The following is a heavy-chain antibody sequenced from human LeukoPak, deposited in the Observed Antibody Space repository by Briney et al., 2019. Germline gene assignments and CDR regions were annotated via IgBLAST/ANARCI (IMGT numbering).Heavy chain of an antibody. Sequence: SETLSLTCTVSGGSITSDAYYWGWIRQPPGKGLEWIASVHYSGATYYNPSLKSRVTISVDTSKNHFSLKLNSVTPEDTAVYYCAREYGSGYDRYNWFDPWGQGTLVTVSS. D-gene: IGHD5-12*01. J-gene: IGHJ5*02. CDR1: GGSITSDAYY. CDR3: AREYGSGYDRYNWFDP. CDR2: VHYSGAT. V-gene: IGHV4-39*02.